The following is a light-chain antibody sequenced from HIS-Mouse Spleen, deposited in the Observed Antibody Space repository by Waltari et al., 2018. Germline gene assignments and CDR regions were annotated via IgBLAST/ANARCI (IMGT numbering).Light chain of an antibody. CDR3: QQYGSSPGLT. J-gene: IGKJ4*01. V-gene: IGKV3-20*01. Sequence: EIVLTQSPGTLSLSPGERATLSCRASQSVSSSYLAWYQQKPGQAPRLRIYGASSRATGIPDRFSGSGSGTDFTLTISRLETEDFAVYYCQQYGSSPGLTFGGGTKVEIK. CDR1: QSVSSSY. CDR2: GAS.